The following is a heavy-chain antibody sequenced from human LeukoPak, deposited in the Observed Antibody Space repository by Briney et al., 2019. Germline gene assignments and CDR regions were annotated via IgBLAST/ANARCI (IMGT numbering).Heavy chain of an antibody. Sequence: GGSLRLSCAASGFTFSDYYMSWIRQAPGKGLEWVSYISSSGSTIYYADSVKGRFTISRDNAKNSLYLQMNNLRAEDTAMYYCASDSGYDYGPFDVWGQGTMVTVSS. CDR1: GFTFSDYY. V-gene: IGHV3-11*01. D-gene: IGHD5-12*01. CDR2: ISSSGSTI. CDR3: ASDSGYDYGPFDV. J-gene: IGHJ3*01.